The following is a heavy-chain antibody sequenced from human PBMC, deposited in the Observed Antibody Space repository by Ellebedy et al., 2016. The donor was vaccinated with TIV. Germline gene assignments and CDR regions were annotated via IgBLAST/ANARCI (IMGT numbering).Heavy chain of an antibody. Sequence: SVKVSCXASGRTFSSYAISWVRQAPGQGLEWMGGIIPIFGTANYAQKFQGRVTITADESTSTAYMELSSLRSEDTAVYYCARDVIAVAGRGEYFDYWGQGTLVTVSS. D-gene: IGHD6-19*01. V-gene: IGHV1-69*13. CDR1: GRTFSSYA. J-gene: IGHJ4*02. CDR3: ARDVIAVAGRGEYFDY. CDR2: IIPIFGTA.